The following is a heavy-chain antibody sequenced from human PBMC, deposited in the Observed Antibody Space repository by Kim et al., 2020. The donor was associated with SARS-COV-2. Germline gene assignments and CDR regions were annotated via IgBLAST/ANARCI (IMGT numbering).Heavy chain of an antibody. Sequence: ASVKVSCKASGYTFTSYAMHWVRQAPGQRLEWMGWINAGNGNTKYSQKFQGRVTITRDTSASTAYMELSSLRSEDTAVYYCARSGATLAGSYYYGMDVWGQGTTVTVCS. V-gene: IGHV1-3*01. D-gene: IGHD3-10*01. CDR1: GYTFTSYA. CDR2: INAGNGNT. J-gene: IGHJ6*02. CDR3: ARSGATLAGSYYYGMDV.